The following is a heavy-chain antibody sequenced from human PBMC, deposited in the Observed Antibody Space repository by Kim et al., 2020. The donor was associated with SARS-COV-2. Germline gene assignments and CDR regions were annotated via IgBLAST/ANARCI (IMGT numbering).Heavy chain of an antibody. CDR2: ISLSGGSI. CDR1: GFTLRDFT. J-gene: IGHJ3*01. V-gene: IGHV3-48*02. CDR3: AKARAHA. Sequence: GGSLRLSCAASGFTLRDFTVNWVRQAPGKGLEWVSCISLSGGSIKYADSVKGRFTTSRDNARNSLYLQINSLRDEDTALYYCAKARAHA.